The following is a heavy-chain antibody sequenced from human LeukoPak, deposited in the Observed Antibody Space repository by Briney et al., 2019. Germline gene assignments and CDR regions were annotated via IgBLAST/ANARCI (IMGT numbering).Heavy chain of an antibody. Sequence: VASVKVSCKASGYTFTSYGISWVRQAPGQGLEWMGWISAYNGNTNYAQKLQGRVTMTTDTSTSTAYMELRSLRSDDTAVYYCARGGGRGYYYDSSGYHHLDYWGQGTLVTVSS. CDR2: ISAYNGNT. D-gene: IGHD3-22*01. CDR3: ARGGGRGYYYDSSGYHHLDY. CDR1: GYTFTSYG. J-gene: IGHJ4*02. V-gene: IGHV1-18*01.